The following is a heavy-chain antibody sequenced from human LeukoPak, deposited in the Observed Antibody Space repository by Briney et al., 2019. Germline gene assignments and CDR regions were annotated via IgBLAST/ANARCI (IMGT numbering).Heavy chain of an antibody. CDR3: AKGLQWELPFDY. Sequence: GGSLRLSCAASGFTFSSYAMSWVRQARGKGLEWVSSISGSGGSTYYADSVKGRFTISRDNSKNTLYVQMNSLRAEDTAVYSCAKGLQWELPFDYWGQGTLVTVSS. CDR1: GFTFSSYA. V-gene: IGHV3-23*01. J-gene: IGHJ4*02. CDR2: ISGSGGST. D-gene: IGHD1-26*01.